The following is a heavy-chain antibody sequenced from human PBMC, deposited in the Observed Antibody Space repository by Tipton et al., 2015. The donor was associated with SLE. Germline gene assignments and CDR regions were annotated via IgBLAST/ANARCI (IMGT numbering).Heavy chain of an antibody. Sequence: LRLSCAASGFSFNRYVMSWVRQAPGKGLEWVSAISGSGGGTYYADSVTTGRFTISRDNSKNTLFLQMYDLRAEDTAVYYCAREMQAEWGFYGMDVWGQGTTVTVSS. V-gene: IGHV3-23*01. D-gene: IGHD1-26*01. CDR1: GFSFNRYV. CDR2: ISGSGGGT. CDR3: AREMQAEWGFYGMDV. J-gene: IGHJ6*02.